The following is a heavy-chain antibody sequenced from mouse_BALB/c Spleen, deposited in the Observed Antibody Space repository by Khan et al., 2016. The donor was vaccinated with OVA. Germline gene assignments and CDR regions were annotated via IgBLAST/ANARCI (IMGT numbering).Heavy chain of an antibody. Sequence: QVQLQQSGAELARPWASVKMSCKASGYTFTSYTIHWIKQRPGQGLEWIGYINPSSGYTNYNQKFKDKATLTPDKSTTTSFLQLNILTSDDSAVYYCARDGAYLSNQGCFAYWGQGTLVTVSA. V-gene: IGHV1-4*01. CDR2: INPSSGYT. D-gene: IGHD2-5*01. J-gene: IGHJ3*01. CDR1: GYTFTSYT. CDR3: ARDGAYLSNQGCFAY.